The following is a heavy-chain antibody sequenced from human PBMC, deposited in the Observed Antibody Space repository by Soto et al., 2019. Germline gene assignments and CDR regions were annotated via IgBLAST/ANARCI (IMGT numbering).Heavy chain of an antibody. V-gene: IGHV1-46*01. CDR1: RYTFTSYY. J-gene: IGHJ6*02. D-gene: IGHD3-10*01. CDR3: AREYGSGSYYKYYYGMDV. CDR2: INPSGGST. Sequence: ASVKVSCKASRYTFTSYYMHWVRQAPGQGLEWMGIINPSGGSTSYAQKFQGRVTMTRDTSTSTVYMELSSLRSEDTAVYYCAREYGSGSYYKYYYGMDVWGQGTTVTVSS.